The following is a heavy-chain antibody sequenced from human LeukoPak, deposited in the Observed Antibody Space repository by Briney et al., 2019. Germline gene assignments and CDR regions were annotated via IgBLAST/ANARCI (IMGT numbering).Heavy chain of an antibody. CDR3: ARLIAVVAANSEPDY. CDR1: GGSISSSSYY. V-gene: IGHV4-39*01. D-gene: IGHD2-15*01. J-gene: IGHJ4*02. CDR2: IYYSGST. Sequence: SETLSLTCTVSGGSISSSSYYWGWIRQPPGKGLEWMGSIYYSGSTYYNPSLKSRVTISVDTSKNQFSLKLSSVTAADTAVYYCARLIAVVAANSEPDYWGQGTLVTVSS.